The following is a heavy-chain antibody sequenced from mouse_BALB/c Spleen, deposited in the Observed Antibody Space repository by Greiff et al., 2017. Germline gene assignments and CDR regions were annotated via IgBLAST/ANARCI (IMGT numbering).Heavy chain of an antibody. D-gene: IGHD1-1*01. CDR1: GFTFSDYY. Sequence: EVQRVESGGGLVKPGGSLKLSCAASGFTFSDYYMYWVRQTPEKRLEWVATISDGGSYTYYPDSVKGRFTISRDNAKNNLYLQMSSLKSEDTAMYYCAREGGSSSFDYWGQGTTLTVSS. J-gene: IGHJ2*01. CDR2: ISDGGSYT. V-gene: IGHV5-4*02. CDR3: AREGGSSSFDY.